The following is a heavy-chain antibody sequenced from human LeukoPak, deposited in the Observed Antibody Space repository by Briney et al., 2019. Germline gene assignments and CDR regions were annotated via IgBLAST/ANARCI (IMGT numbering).Heavy chain of an antibody. D-gene: IGHD4-17*01. J-gene: IGHJ3*02. CDR2: INHSGST. CDR1: GGSFSGYY. Sequence: SETLSLTCAVYGGSFSGYYWSWIRQPPGKGLEWIGEINHSGSTNYNPSLKSRVTISVDTSRNQFSLKLSSVTAADTAVYYCARLMTTVTKPPPVWAFDIWGQGTMVTVSS. CDR3: ARLMTTVTKPPPVWAFDI. V-gene: IGHV4-34*01.